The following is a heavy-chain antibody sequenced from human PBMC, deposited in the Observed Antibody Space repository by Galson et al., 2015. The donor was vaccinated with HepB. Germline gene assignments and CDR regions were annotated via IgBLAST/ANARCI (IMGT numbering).Heavy chain of an antibody. CDR1: GYTFTSYA. J-gene: IGHJ6*02. D-gene: IGHD3-22*01. Sequence: SVKVSCKASGYTFTSYAMNWVRQAPGQGLEWMGWINTNTGNPTYAQGFTGRFVFSLDTSVSTAYLQISSLKAEDTAVYYCARESSGYYYYYYGMDVWGQGTTVTVSS. CDR3: ARESSGYYYYYYGMDV. CDR2: INTNTGNP. V-gene: IGHV7-4-1*02.